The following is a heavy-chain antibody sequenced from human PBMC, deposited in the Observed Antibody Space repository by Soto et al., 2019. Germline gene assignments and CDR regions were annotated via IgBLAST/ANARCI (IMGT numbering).Heavy chain of an antibody. CDR1: GFTFSSYA. V-gene: IGHV3-23*01. D-gene: IGHD6-6*01. CDR3: AKVRGRYSSSSSLDY. CDR2: ISGSGGST. Sequence: GGSLRLSCAASGFTFSSYAMSWVRQAPGKGLEWVSAISGSGGSTYYADSVKGRFTISRDNSKNTLYLQMNSLRAEDTAVYYCAKVRGRYSSSSSLDYWGQGTLVPVSS. J-gene: IGHJ4*02.